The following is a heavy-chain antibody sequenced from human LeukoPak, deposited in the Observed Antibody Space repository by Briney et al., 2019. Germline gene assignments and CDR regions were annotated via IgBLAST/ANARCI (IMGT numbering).Heavy chain of an antibody. CDR3: ARDRGPYYQLPDGAFDI. CDR2: MNPNSGNT. V-gene: IGHV1-8*01. CDR1: GYTFTSYD. Sequence: ASVKVSCKASGYTFTSYDINWVRQATGQGLEWMGWMNPNSGNTGYAQKFQGRVTMTRNTSISTAYMELSSLRSEDTAVYYCARDRGPYYQLPDGAFDIWGQGTMVTVSS. D-gene: IGHD2-2*01. J-gene: IGHJ3*02.